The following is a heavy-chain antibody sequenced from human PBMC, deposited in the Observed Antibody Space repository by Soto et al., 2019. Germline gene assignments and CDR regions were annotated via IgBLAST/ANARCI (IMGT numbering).Heavy chain of an antibody. Sequence: EVQLLESGGGLVQPGESLRLSCAASGFTFSSYAMSWVRQAPGKGLEWVSVISGSGDSTYYADSVKGRFTISRDNSKNTLYLQMNSLRAEDTAVYYCAKRSSSSTSDYWGQGTLVTVCS. CDR1: GFTFSSYA. CDR2: ISGSGDST. V-gene: IGHV3-23*01. CDR3: AKRSSSSTSDY. D-gene: IGHD6-6*01. J-gene: IGHJ4*02.